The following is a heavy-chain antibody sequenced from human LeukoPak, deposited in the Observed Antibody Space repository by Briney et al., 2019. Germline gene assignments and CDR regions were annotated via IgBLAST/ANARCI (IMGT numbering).Heavy chain of an antibody. CDR1: GYTVSGYY. D-gene: IGHD1-1*01. V-gene: IGHV1-2*02. CDR2: INPNSGGT. Sequence: ASVKVSCKASGYTVSGYYMHWVRQAPGQGLEWMGWINPNSGGTKYAQKFQGRVTMTRDTSISTAYMELSKLRSDDTAVYYCAREAETTLNWFDPWGQGTLVTVSS. CDR3: AREAETTLNWFDP. J-gene: IGHJ5*02.